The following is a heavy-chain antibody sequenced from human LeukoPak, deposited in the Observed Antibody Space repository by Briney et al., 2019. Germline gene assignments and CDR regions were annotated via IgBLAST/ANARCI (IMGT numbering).Heavy chain of an antibody. CDR1: GGSISSGGYS. D-gene: IGHD4-23*01. J-gene: IGHJ4*02. CDR3: ARGSTTVVTPCFDY. CDR2: IYYSGST. V-gene: IGHV4-30-4*07. Sequence: SETLSLTCAVSGGSISSGGYSWSWVRQPPGKGLEWIGSIYYSGSTYYNPSLKSRVTISVDTSKNQFSLKLSSVTAADTAVYYCARGSTTVVTPCFDYWGQGTLVTVSS.